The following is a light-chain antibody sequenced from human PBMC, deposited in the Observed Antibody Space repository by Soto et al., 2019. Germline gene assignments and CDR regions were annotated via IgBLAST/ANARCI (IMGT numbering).Light chain of an antibody. CDR2: GAS. V-gene: IGKV3-20*01. CDR1: QSVSSSY. J-gene: IGKJ4*01. Sequence: EIVLTQSPGTLSLSPGERATLSCRASQSVSSSYLAWYQQKPGQAPRLLIYGASSRATGIPDTFSGSGSGTAFTLTISRLEPEDFAVYYCQQYSRSPLTFGGGTKVEIK. CDR3: QQYSRSPLT.